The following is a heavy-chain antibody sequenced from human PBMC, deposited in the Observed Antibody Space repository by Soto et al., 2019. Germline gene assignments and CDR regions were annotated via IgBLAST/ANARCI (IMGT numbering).Heavy chain of an antibody. Sequence: QVQLQQWGAGLLKPSETLSLTCAVYGGSFSGYYWSWIRQPPGKGLEWIGEINHSGSTNYNPSLKSRVTISVDTSKNQCSLKLSSVTAADTAVYYCARFPNYGDYGRPGVEYWGQGTLVTVSS. D-gene: IGHD4-17*01. J-gene: IGHJ4*02. CDR1: GGSFSGYY. CDR2: INHSGST. V-gene: IGHV4-34*01. CDR3: ARFPNYGDYGRPGVEY.